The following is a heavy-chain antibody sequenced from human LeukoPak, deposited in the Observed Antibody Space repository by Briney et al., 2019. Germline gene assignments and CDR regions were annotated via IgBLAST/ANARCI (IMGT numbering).Heavy chain of an antibody. CDR2: IYPNSGGT. CDR1: GYTFTGYY. V-gene: IGHV1-2*02. J-gene: IGHJ5*02. CDR3: ARGVLLRLRLGELSLRDRFDP. D-gene: IGHD3-16*02. Sequence: ASVKVSCKAAGYTFTGYYMHWGRQAPGQGLEWVGWIYPNSGGTNYAQKFQGRVTMTRDTSISTAYMELSRLRSDDTAVYYCARGVLLRLRLGELSLRDRFDPWGQGTLVTVSS.